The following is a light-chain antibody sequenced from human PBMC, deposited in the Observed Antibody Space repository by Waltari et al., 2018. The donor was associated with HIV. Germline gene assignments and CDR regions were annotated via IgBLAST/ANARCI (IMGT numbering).Light chain of an antibody. J-gene: IGKJ4*01. V-gene: IGKV3-11*01. CDR3: QQRTNWPPTVS. CDR2: DAS. CDR1: QSVSGY. Sequence: EIVLTQSPVTLSLSPGERATLSCRASQSVSGYLAWYQQRPGQAPRLLIYDASNRATGIPARFSGSGFGTDFTLTISSLESEDFAVYFCQQRTNWPPTVSFGGGTRVQIK.